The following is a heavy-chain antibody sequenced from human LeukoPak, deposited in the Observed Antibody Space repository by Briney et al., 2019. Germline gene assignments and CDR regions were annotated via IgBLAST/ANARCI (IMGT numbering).Heavy chain of an antibody. Sequence: GGSLRLSCEASGFNFADYAVHWVRQAPGKGLEYVSGINWKGDSIGYADSVKGRFTISRDNAKNSLYLQMNNLGVEDTALYYCAKDAYSGYGDFDYWGQGTLVTVSS. CDR1: GFNFADYA. J-gene: IGHJ4*02. D-gene: IGHD4-17*01. V-gene: IGHV3-9*01. CDR3: AKDAYSGYGDFDY. CDR2: INWKGDSI.